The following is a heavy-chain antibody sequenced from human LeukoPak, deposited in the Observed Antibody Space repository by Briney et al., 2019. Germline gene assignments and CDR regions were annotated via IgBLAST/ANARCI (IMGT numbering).Heavy chain of an antibody. CDR1: GGSISSYY. CDR3: ARGGSRIAARPVDY. J-gene: IGHJ4*02. CDR2: IYYSGST. Sequence: SSETLSLTCTVSGGSISSYYWSWIRQPPGKGLEWIGYIYYSGSTNYNPSLKSRVTISVDTSKNQFSLKLSSVTAADTAVYYCARGGSRIAARPVDYWGQGTLVTVSS. V-gene: IGHV4-59*12. D-gene: IGHD6-6*01.